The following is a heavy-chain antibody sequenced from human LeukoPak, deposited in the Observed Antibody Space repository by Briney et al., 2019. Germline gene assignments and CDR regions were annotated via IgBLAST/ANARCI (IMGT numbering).Heavy chain of an antibody. V-gene: IGHV3-21*01. CDR2: ISSSSSYI. D-gene: IGHD6-13*01. CDR1: GFTFSSYS. J-gene: IGHJ4*02. CDR3: ARESAAATFDY. Sequence: PGGSLRLSCAASGFTFSSYSMNWVRQAPGKGLEWVSSISSSSSYIYYADPVKGRFTISRDNAKNSLYLQMNSLGAEDTAVYYCARESAAATFDYWGQGTLVTVSS.